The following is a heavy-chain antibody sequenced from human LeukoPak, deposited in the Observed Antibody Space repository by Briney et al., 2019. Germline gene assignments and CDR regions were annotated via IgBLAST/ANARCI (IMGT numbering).Heavy chain of an antibody. Sequence: GGSLRLSCAASGITFSSYAMSWVRQPPGKGLEWVSTISGSGGSTYYADSVKGRFTISRDNSKNTLYLQMNSLRAEDTAVYYCAKAFRSWSPFDSWGQGTLVTVSS. CDR1: GITFSSYA. V-gene: IGHV3-23*01. J-gene: IGHJ4*02. CDR3: AKAFRSWSPFDS. CDR2: ISGSGGST. D-gene: IGHD3-3*01.